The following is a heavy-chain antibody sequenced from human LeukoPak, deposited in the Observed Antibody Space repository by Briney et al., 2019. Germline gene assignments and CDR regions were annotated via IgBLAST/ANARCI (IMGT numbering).Heavy chain of an antibody. Sequence: GESLRLSCAASGFTVSSNYMTWVRQAPGKGLGWVSLIYSGGSTSYADSVRGRFTISRDNSKNTLYLQMNSLRAEDTAVYYCARIETVADAFDIWGQGTLVTVSS. J-gene: IGHJ3*02. CDR2: IYSGGST. D-gene: IGHD1-1*01. CDR3: ARIETVADAFDI. V-gene: IGHV3-66*01. CDR1: GFTVSSNY.